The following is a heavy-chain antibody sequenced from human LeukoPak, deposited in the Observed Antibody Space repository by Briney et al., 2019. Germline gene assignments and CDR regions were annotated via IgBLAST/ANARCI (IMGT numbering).Heavy chain of an antibody. J-gene: IGHJ4*02. CDR1: GFTFSSYS. CDR2: ISSSSSYI. Sequence: GGSLRLSCAASGFTFSSYSMNWVRQAPGKGLEWVSSISSSSSYIYYADSVKGRFTTSRDNAKNSLYLQMNSLRAEDTAVYYCARSYYDSSGYYYDPYFDYWGQGTLVTVSS. CDR3: ARSYYDSSGYYYDPYFDY. D-gene: IGHD3-22*01. V-gene: IGHV3-21*01.